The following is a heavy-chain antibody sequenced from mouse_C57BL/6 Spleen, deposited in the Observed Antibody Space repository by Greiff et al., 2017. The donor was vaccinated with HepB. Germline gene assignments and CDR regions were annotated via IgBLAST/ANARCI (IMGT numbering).Heavy chain of an antibody. J-gene: IGHJ2*01. CDR1: GFTFSDYG. D-gene: IGHD1-1*01. Sequence: EVKLMESGGGLVKPGGSLKLSCAASGFTFSDYGMHWVRQAPEKGLEWVAYISSGSSTIYYADTVKGRFTISRDNAKNTLFLQMTSLRSEDTAMYYCAKIYYYGSRYFDYWGQGTTLTVSS. V-gene: IGHV5-17*01. CDR2: ISSGSSTI. CDR3: AKIYYYGSRYFDY.